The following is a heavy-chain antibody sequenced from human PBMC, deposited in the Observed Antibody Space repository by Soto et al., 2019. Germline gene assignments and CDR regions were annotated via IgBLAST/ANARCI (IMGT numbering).Heavy chain of an antibody. D-gene: IGHD6-13*01. Sequence: QVQLQESGPGLVKPSQTLSLTCSVSGGSITSGGFYWSWIRQHPGKGLEWIAYIFHSGSTDYNPPLKSRVIISADTSKNQFSLKLTSVTAADTAVYYCVRGGIAGNWFDPWGQGTLVTVSS. V-gene: IGHV4-31*03. CDR1: GGSITSGGFY. CDR2: IFHSGST. CDR3: VRGGIAGNWFDP. J-gene: IGHJ5*02.